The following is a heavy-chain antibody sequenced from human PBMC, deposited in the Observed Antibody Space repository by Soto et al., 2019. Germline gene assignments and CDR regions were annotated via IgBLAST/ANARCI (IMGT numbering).Heavy chain of an antibody. J-gene: IGHJ6*02. V-gene: IGHV3-23*01. CDR2: ISGSGGST. CDR3: ASAAREYYYYGMDV. CDR1: GFTFSSYA. Sequence: EVQLLESGGGLVQPGGSLRLSCAASGFTFSSYATNWVRQAPGKGLEWVSAISGSGGSTYYADSVKGRFTISRDNSKNTLYLQMNSLRAEDTAVYYCASAAREYYYYGMDVWGQGTTVTVSS.